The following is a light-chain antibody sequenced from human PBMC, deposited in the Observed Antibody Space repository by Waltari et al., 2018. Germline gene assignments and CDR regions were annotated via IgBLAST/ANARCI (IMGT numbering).Light chain of an antibody. Sequence: EIVLTQSPGTLSLSPGDSATLSCRASQRVSRTLAWYQQKPGQAPRLLSYDVSTRATGIPDRFSGSGSGTDFSLTISRLEPEDFAVYYCQKYGTLPATFGQGTKVEIK. J-gene: IGKJ1*01. V-gene: IGKV3-20*01. CDR3: QKYGTLPAT. CDR2: DVS. CDR1: QRVSRT.